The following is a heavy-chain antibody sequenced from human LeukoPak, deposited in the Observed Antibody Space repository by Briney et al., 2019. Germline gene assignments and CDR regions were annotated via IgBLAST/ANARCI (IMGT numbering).Heavy chain of an antibody. D-gene: IGHD3-10*01. J-gene: IGHJ4*02. CDR3: ATGDFYASGSFYSLGDY. CDR2: TSYDGSNK. Sequence: GGSLRLSCAVSGFAFSSYAMHWVRQAPAKGLEWVALTSYDGSNKYYADSIKGRFTISRDNSKKTLYLQMNSLRAEDTAVYYCATGDFYASGSFYSLGDYWGQGTLVTVSS. V-gene: IGHV3-30-3*01. CDR1: GFAFSSYA.